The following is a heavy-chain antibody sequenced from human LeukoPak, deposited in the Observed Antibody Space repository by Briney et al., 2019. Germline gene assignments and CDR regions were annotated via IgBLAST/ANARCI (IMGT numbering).Heavy chain of an antibody. Sequence: SETLSLTCTVSGGSISSGDYYWSWIRQPPGKGLEWIGYIYYSGSTYYNPSLKSRVTTSVDTSKNQFSLKLSSVTAADTAVYYCARNPGLWWGDFDYWGQGTLVTVSS. CDR1: GGSISSGDYY. D-gene: IGHD2-21*01. J-gene: IGHJ4*02. V-gene: IGHV4-30-4*01. CDR2: IYYSGST. CDR3: ARNPGLWWGDFDY.